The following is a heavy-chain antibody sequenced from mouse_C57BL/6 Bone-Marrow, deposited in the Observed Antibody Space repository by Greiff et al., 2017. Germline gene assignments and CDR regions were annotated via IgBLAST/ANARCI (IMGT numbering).Heavy chain of an antibody. Sequence: EVQLQQSGPELVKPGASVKISCKASGYTFTDYYMNWVKQSHGKSLEWIGDINPNNGGTSYNQKFKGKATLTVDKSSSTAYMELRSLTSEDSAVYYCARRPSLYYDYDDYWGQGTTLTVSS. D-gene: IGHD2-4*01. CDR2: INPNNGGT. CDR1: GYTFTDYY. CDR3: ARRPSLYYDYDDY. J-gene: IGHJ2*01. V-gene: IGHV1-26*01.